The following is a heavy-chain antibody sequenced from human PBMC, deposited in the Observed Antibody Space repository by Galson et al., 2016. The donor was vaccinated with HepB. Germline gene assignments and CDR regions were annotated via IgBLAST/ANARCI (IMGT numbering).Heavy chain of an antibody. CDR3: ASPQYNNYVY. D-gene: IGHD4-11*01. Sequence: SLRLSCAASGFSFRSYAMHWVRQAPGKGLEWVGRTRNKDSSFVTDYAASVKGRFTISRDNPNNSLYLQMNSLKPEDTATYYCASPQYNNYVYWGQGTLVTVSS. V-gene: IGHV3-72*01. CDR1: GFSFRSYA. J-gene: IGHJ4*02. CDR2: TRNKDSSFVT.